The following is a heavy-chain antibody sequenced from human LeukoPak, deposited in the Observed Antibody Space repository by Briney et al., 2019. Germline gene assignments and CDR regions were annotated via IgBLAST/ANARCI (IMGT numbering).Heavy chain of an antibody. V-gene: IGHV1-69*05. CDR1: GGTFSSYA. CDR3: ASPAFWSGYYLDP. Sequence: SVKVSCKASGGTFSSYAISWVRQAPGQGLEWMGGIIPIFGTANYAQKFQGRVTITTDESTSTAYVELSGLRSEDTAVYYCASPAFWSGYYLDPWGQGTLVTVSS. CDR2: IIPIFGTA. D-gene: IGHD3-3*01. J-gene: IGHJ5*02.